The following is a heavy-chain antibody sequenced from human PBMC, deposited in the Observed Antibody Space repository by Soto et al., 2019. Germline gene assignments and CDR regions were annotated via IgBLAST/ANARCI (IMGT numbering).Heavy chain of an antibody. V-gene: IGHV1-3*05. J-gene: IGHJ5*02. D-gene: IGHD2-2*01. CDR1: GYTFTSYA. CDR2: INAGNGNT. Sequence: QVQLVQSGAEEKKPGASVKVSCKASGYTFTSYAMHWVRQAPGQRLEWMGWINAGNGNTKYSQKFQGRVTITRDTSASTAYVELSSLRSEDTAVYYCAGADGVGFVGPWGQGTLVTVSS. CDR3: AGADGVGFVGP.